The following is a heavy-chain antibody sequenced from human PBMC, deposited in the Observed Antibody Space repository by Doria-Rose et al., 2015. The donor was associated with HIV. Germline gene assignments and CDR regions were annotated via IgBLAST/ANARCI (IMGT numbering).Heavy chain of an antibody. D-gene: IGHD1-20*01. J-gene: IGHJ4*02. V-gene: IGHV1-46*01. CDR3: AREGISGSADY. CDR2: INPSDGTA. Sequence: EVRSPGASVKLSCKAFGYPLSSFYIHWVRQAAGQGLEWMGIINPSDGTATYGQRFQGRVTLTSDTSTGTVYMDLSSLRSDDTGVYYCAREGISGSADYWGQGTPVTVSP. CDR1: GYPLSSFY.